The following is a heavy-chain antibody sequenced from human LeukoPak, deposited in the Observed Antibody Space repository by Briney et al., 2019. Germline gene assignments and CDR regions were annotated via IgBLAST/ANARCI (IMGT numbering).Heavy chain of an antibody. V-gene: IGHV4-59*08. CDR2: IYYSGST. Sequence: PSETLSLTCTVSGGSISTYYWSWIRQPPGKGLEWIGYIYYSGSTSYNPSLKSRVTISVDTSKNRFSLKLSSVTAADTAVYYCARQTLDYYGSGSYYAFDIWGQGTMVTVSS. CDR1: GGSISTYY. D-gene: IGHD3-10*01. J-gene: IGHJ3*02. CDR3: ARQTLDYYGSGSYYAFDI.